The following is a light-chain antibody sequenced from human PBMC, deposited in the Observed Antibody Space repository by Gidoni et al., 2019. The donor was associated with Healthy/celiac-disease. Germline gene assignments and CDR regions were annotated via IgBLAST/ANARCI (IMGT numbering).Light chain of an antibody. CDR3: QQYYDSPRT. CDR1: QTVLYRSDKRNY. Sequence: DIVMTQSPDSLSVSLGERATINYKSSQTVLYRSDKRNYLAWYQQKPGQSPKLLIYWASTRASGVPDRFSGSGSGTDFTLTISTLQAEDAAVYFCQQYYDSPRTFGQGTKVEIK. CDR2: WAS. J-gene: IGKJ1*01. V-gene: IGKV4-1*01.